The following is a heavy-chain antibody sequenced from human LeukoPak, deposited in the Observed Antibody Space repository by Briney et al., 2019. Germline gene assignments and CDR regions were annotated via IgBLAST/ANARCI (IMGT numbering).Heavy chain of an antibody. Sequence: PGGSLRLSCAVSGFTVSSNYMSWVRQAPGKGLEWVSLIYSGGYTYYADSVKGRFTISRDNYKNTLYLQMNSLRAEDTAVYYCAREIGYYGSGSYYHGGFDYWGQGTLVTVSS. J-gene: IGHJ4*02. D-gene: IGHD3-10*01. CDR2: IYSGGYT. V-gene: IGHV3-53*01. CDR3: AREIGYYGSGSYYHGGFDY. CDR1: GFTVSSNY.